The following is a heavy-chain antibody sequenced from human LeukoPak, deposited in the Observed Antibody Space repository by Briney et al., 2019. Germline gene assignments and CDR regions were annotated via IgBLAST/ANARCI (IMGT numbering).Heavy chain of an antibody. CDR3: ARILVSQGWFDP. Sequence: ESGPTLVKPTQTLTLTCAFSDFSLTTTGVGVGWIRQPPGKALEWLARIDWDDDKYYSTSLKTRLTISKDTSKNQVVLTMTNMDPVDTATYYCARILVSQGWFDPWGQGTLVTVSS. D-gene: IGHD3-10*01. J-gene: IGHJ5*02. CDR2: IDWDDDK. CDR1: DFSLTTTGVG. V-gene: IGHV2-70*11.